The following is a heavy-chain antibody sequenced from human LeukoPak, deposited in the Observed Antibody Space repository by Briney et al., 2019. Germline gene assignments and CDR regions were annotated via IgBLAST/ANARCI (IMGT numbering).Heavy chain of an antibody. V-gene: IGHV4-30-4*08. CDR2: IYYSGST. CDR3: ARDASDHDAFDI. J-gene: IGHJ3*02. Sequence: SETLSLTCTVSGGSISSGDYYWSWIRQPPGKGLEWIGYIYYSGSTYYNPSLKSRVTISVDTSNNQCSLKLSSVTAADTAVYYCARDASDHDAFDIWGQGTMVTVSS. D-gene: IGHD2-21*01. CDR1: GGSISSGDYY.